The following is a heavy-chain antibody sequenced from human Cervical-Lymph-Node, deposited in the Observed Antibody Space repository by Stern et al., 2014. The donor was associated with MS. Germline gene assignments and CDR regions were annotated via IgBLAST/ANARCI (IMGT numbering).Heavy chain of an antibody. CDR3: ATDRGYCSGGSCYSLDYFDY. D-gene: IGHD2-15*01. Sequence: VKLVQSGAEVKKPGSSVKVSCKASRGTFSNHGISWVRQAPGQGLEWMGGIIPILGTAHNAQRFQGRVTFTADESTTTVYMELSSLRSEDTAVYYCATDRGYCSGGSCYSLDYFDYWGQGTLVIVSS. J-gene: IGHJ4*02. V-gene: IGHV1-69*01. CDR2: IIPILGTA. CDR1: RGTFSNHG.